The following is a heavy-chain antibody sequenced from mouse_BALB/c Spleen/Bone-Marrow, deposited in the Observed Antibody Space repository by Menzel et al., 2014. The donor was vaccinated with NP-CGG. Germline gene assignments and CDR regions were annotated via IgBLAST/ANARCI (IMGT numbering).Heavy chain of an antibody. J-gene: IGHJ4*01. CDR2: ISTYSGKT. V-gene: IGHV1-67*01. Sequence: QVQLQQSGPELVRAGVSVKISCKGSGYTFTEYVMHWVRPSHAKSLEWIGVISTYSGKTNYNQKFKGKATMTVDKSSSTAYMELARLTSEDSAIYYCASYFGNAMDYWGQGTSVTVSS. CDR3: ASYFGNAMDY. CDR1: GYTFTEYV. D-gene: IGHD2-1*01.